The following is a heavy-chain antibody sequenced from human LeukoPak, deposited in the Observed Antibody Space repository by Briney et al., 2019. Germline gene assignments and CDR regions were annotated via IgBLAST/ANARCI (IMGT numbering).Heavy chain of an antibody. CDR3: ARDGAISGSNDDY. V-gene: IGHV1-18*01. D-gene: IGHD1-26*01. Sequence: GASVKVSCKASGYTFTSYDINWVRQATGQGLEWMGWMNPNSGNTNYAQKLQGRVTMTTDTSTSTAYMELRSLRSDDTAVYYCARDGAISGSNDDYWGQGTLVTVSS. CDR1: GYTFTSYD. J-gene: IGHJ4*02. CDR2: MNPNSGNT.